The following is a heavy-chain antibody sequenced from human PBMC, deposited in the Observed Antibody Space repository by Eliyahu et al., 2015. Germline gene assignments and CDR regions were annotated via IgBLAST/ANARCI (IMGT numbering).Heavy chain of an antibody. CDR1: GFTFSXXX. CDR3: ARDAVAGTGREVDDAFDI. V-gene: IGHV3-30-3*01. Sequence: QVQLVESGGGVVQPGRSLRLSCAASGFTFSXXXMHXVRQAPGKGLEWVAVISYDGSNKYYADSVKGRFTISRDNSKNTLYLQMNSLRAEDTAVYYCARDAVAGTGREVDDAFDIWGQGTMVTVSS. D-gene: IGHD6-19*01. J-gene: IGHJ3*02. CDR2: ISYDGSNK.